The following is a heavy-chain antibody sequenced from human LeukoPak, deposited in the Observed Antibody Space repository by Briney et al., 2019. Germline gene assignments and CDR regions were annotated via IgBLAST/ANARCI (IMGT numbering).Heavy chain of an antibody. CDR1: GGSFSGYY. CDR3: ARGAVITMVRGVIPPYWYFDL. CDR2: INHSGST. Sequence: SETLSLTCAVYGGSFSGYYWSWIRQPPGKGLEWIGEINHSGSTNYNPSLKSRVTISVNTSKNQFSLKLSSVTAADTAVYYCARGAVITMVRGVIPPYWYFDLWGRGTLVTVSS. D-gene: IGHD3-10*01. J-gene: IGHJ2*01. V-gene: IGHV4-34*01.